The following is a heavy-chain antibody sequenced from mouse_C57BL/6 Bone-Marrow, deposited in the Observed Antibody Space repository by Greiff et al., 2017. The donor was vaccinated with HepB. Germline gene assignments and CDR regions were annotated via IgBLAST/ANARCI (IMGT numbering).Heavy chain of an antibody. Sequence: LFNPLFSLTLSFAASGFTFSSYAMSWVRQTPENRLEWFATISDCGSYTYCPDNVKGRFTISRDNAKNNLYLQMSHLKSEDTAMYYCARAPYGSSEAWFAYWGQGTRVTVSA. CDR3: ARAPYGSSEAWFAY. J-gene: IGHJ3*01. D-gene: IGHD1-1*01. CDR2: ISDCGSYT. CDR1: GFTFSSYA. V-gene: IGHV5-4*01.